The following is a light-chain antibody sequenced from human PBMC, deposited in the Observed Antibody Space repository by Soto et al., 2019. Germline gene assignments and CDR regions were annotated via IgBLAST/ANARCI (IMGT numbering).Light chain of an antibody. V-gene: IGLV1-44*01. J-gene: IGLJ2*01. CDR2: SDN. CDR3: ASWDDSLNGVV. Sequence: QSVLTQPPSASGTPGQRVTISCSGSFSNVGINTVNWYQPLPGTAPKLLIYSDNQRPSGVPDRFSGSKSGTSASLAISGLQCEDAADYYCASWDDSLNGVVFGGGTKLTVL. CDR1: FSNVGINT.